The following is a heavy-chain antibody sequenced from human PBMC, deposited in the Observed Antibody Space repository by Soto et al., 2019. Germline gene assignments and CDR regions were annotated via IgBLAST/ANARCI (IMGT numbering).Heavy chain of an antibody. CDR2: ISGSGGNT. J-gene: IGHJ6*03. V-gene: IGHV3-23*01. D-gene: IGHD2-15*01. CDR3: AKGGGYCSGGNCYSLYYYYYMDV. CDR1: GFTFNNYA. Sequence: EVQLLESGGGLVQPGGSLRLSCAASGFTFNNYAMSWVRQAPGKGLEWVSGISGSGGNTYYADSVKGRFTISRDNSKNTLYLQMNSLRAEDTAVYHCAKGGGYCSGGNCYSLYYYYYMDVWGKGTTVTVSS.